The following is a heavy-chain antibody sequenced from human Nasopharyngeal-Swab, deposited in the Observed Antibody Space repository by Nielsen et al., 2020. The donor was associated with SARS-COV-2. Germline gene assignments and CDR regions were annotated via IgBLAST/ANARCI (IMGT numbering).Heavy chain of an antibody. Sequence: VRQAPGKGLEWVSVIYSGGNTYYADAMKGRFTASRDNSKNTIYLQMNSLRAEDTAIYYCASAPSWGYWGQGTLVTVSS. CDR3: ASAPSWGY. J-gene: IGHJ4*02. CDR2: IYSGGNT. D-gene: IGHD3-16*01. V-gene: IGHV3-53*01.